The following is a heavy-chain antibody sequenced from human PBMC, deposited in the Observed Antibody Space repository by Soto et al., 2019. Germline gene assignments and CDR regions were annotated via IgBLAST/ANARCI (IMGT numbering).Heavy chain of an antibody. CDR2: ISGSGTIT. CDR3: AKDFYRDAYTTGFFDY. Sequence: GGSLRLSCAASGFTFTNYVMTWVRQAPGKGLEWVSSISGSGTITYYADSVKGRFTISRDNSKNTLSLQMNSLRAEDTAVYYCAKDFYRDAYTTGFFDYWGQGTMVTVYS. CDR1: GFTFTNYV. D-gene: IGHD4-4*01. J-gene: IGHJ4*02. V-gene: IGHV3-23*01.